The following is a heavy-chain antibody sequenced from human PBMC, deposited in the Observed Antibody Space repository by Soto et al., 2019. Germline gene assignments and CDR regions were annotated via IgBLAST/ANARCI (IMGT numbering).Heavy chain of an antibody. V-gene: IGHV3-64*01. CDR3: ARDQADILTGYYPY. Sequence: GGSLRLSCAASGFTSSSYAMHWVRQAPGKGLEYVSAISSNGGSTYYANSVKGRFTISRDNSKNTLYLQMGSLRAEDMAVYYCARDQADILTGYYPYWGQGTLVTVSS. CDR1: GFTSSSYA. D-gene: IGHD3-9*01. CDR2: ISSNGGST. J-gene: IGHJ4*02.